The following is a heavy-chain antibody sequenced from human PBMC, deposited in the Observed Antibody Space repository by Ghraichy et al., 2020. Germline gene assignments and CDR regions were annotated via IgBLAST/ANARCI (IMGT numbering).Heavy chain of an antibody. D-gene: IGHD4-23*01. J-gene: IGHJ4*02. V-gene: IGHV3-23*01. CDR2: LGGNSVSI. CDR3: SKALDGGNPFDY. CDR1: GFTFSSYA. Sequence: GGSLRLSCEASGFTFSSYAMSWVRQAPGKGLEWVAALGGNSVSIYYADSVKGRFSISRDNSKNTLYLQMNRLRVEDTAIYYCSKALDGGNPFDYWGQGTLVAVSS.